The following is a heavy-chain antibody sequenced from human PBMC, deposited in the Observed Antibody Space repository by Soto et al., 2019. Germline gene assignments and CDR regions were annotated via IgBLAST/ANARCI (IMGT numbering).Heavy chain of an antibody. D-gene: IGHD5-18*01. CDR2: ISSRSTTI. CDR1: GFTFSTYS. V-gene: IGHV3-48*02. Sequence: EVQLVESGGGLVQPGGSLRLSCVGSGFTFSTYSLNWVRQAPGKGLEWVSYISSRSTTIYYADSVKGRFTISRDDAKSSLYLQMTSLRDDDPAVYYCVRDKWEQLWFFEAFNVWGQGTMVTVSS. CDR3: VRDKWEQLWFFEAFNV. J-gene: IGHJ3*01.